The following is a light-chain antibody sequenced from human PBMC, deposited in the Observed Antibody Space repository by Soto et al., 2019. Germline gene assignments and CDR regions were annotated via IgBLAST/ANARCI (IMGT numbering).Light chain of an antibody. V-gene: IGKV1D-12*01. Sequence: DIQMTQSPSSVSASIGDTVTITCRASQDISTLLAWYQQKPGKAHKLLIYGASTLESGVPSRFSGRGSGTDFTLTISSLQPEDFATYFCQQADSFPLTFGGGTKVE. CDR2: GAS. CDR1: QDISTL. CDR3: QQADSFPLT. J-gene: IGKJ4*01.